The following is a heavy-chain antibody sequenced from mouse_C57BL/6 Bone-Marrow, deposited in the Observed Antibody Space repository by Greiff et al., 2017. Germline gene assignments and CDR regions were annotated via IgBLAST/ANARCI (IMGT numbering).Heavy chain of an antibody. CDR2: ILPNSGST. CDR3: ARWANLIRYGSSYVWYFDV. Sequence: QVQLQQPGAELVKPGASVKLSCKASGYTFTSYWMHWVKQRPGQGLEWIGMILPNSGSTNYNEKFKSKATLTVDKSSSTAYMQLSSLTSEDSAVYYCARWANLIRYGSSYVWYFDVWGTGTTVTVSS. D-gene: IGHD1-1*01. V-gene: IGHV1-64*01. J-gene: IGHJ1*03. CDR1: GYTFTSYW.